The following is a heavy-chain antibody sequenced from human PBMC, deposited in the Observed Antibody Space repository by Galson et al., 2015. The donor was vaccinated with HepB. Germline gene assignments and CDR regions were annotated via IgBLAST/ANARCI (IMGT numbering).Heavy chain of an antibody. CDR3: ASVGAYSYGMDV. D-gene: IGHD3-10*01. Sequence: SVKVSCKASGGTFSSYAISWVRQAPGQGLEWMGGIIPIFGTANYAQKFQGRVTITADKSTSTAYMELSSLRSEDTAVYYCASVGAYSYGMDVWGQGTTVTVSS. J-gene: IGHJ6*02. V-gene: IGHV1-69*06. CDR2: IIPIFGTA. CDR1: GGTFSSYA.